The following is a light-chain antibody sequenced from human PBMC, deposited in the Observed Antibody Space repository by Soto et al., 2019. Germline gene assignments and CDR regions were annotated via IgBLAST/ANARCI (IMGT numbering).Light chain of an antibody. V-gene: IGKV4-1*01. CDR3: QQYYSIPWT. CDR1: QSILHSSNNKIC. Sequence: DIVMTHSPDSLALSLGERATINCKSIQSILHSSNNKICLAWYQQKTGQPPKVLIYWASNRESGVPDRFSGSGYGTDLTLTISSMQAEDVAVYYCQQYYSIPWTFGQGTKVDIK. CDR2: WAS. J-gene: IGKJ1*01.